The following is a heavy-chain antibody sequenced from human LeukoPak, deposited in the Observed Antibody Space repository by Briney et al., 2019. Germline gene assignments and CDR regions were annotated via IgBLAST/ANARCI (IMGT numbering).Heavy chain of an antibody. J-gene: IGHJ3*02. Sequence: SGPALVKPTQPLTLTCTFSGFSLSTSGMCVSWIRQPPGKALEWLARIDWDDDKYYSTSLKTRLTISKDTSKNQVVLTMTNMDHLDTATYYCARIRRTTVVTAGAFDIWGQGTMVTVSS. CDR2: IDWDDDK. D-gene: IGHD4-23*01. V-gene: IGHV2-70*11. CDR1: GFSLSTSGMC. CDR3: ARIRRTTVVTAGAFDI.